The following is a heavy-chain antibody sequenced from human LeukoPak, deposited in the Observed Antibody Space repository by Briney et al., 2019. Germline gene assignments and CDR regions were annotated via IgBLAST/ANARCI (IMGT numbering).Heavy chain of an antibody. V-gene: IGHV4-59*01. CDR1: GGSISSYY. J-gene: IGHJ4*02. CDR3: ARGGAAATFDY. D-gene: IGHD6-13*01. Sequence: SETLFLTCNVSGGSISSYYWSWIRQPPGKGLEWIGYIYYSGSTNYNPSLKSRVTISVDTSKNQFSLKLSSVTAADTAVYYCARGGAAATFDYWGQGTLVTVSS. CDR2: IYYSGST.